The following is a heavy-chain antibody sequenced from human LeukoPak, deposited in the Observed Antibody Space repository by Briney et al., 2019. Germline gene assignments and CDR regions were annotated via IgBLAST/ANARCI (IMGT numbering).Heavy chain of an antibody. V-gene: IGHV3-30*18. D-gene: IGHD6-13*01. CDR1: GFTFSHYG. CDR2: ISYDGSNK. CDR3: AKYSPKAAAGTSFDP. Sequence: GGSLRLSCAASGFTFSHYGVHWVRQAPGKGLEWVAVISYDGSNKYYADSVKGRFTIFRDNSSNTVHLQMNSLRDDDTAVYYCAKYSPKAAAGTSFDPWGQGTLVTVSS. J-gene: IGHJ5*02.